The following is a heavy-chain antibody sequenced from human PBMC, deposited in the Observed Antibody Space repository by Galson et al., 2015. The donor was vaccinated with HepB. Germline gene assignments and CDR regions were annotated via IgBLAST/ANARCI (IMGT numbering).Heavy chain of an antibody. J-gene: IGHJ4*02. CDR3: ATDRSNTWSLSY. CDR2: VIPILNTA. CDR1: GAITSSNS. V-gene: IGHV1-69*08. Sequence: KVSCKASGAITSSNSIGWVRQAPGQGLEWMGRVIPILNTADYAQKFQGRVTIKADKSTNTAYMELSGLRSEDTAAYYCATDRSNTWSLSYWGQGTLVTVSS. D-gene: IGHD6-13*01.